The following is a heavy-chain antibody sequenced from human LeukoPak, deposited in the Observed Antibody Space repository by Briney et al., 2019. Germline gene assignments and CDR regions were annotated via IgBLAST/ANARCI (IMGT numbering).Heavy chain of an antibody. CDR1: GFTFSSYG. J-gene: IGHJ3*02. D-gene: IGHD7-27*01. V-gene: IGHV3-23*01. Sequence: PGGSLRLSCAASGFTFSSYGMSWVRQAPGKGLEWVSDISRSGGSTYYADSVKGRFTISRDDSKNTLYLQMNSLRGEDTAVYYCAKTGDDAFDIWGQGTMVTVSS. CDR2: ISRSGGST. CDR3: AKTGDDAFDI.